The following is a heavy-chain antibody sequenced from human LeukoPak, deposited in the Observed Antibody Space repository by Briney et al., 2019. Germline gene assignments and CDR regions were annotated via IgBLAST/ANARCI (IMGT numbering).Heavy chain of an antibody. CDR3: TTVMAAAGIDY. J-gene: IGHJ4*02. V-gene: IGHV3-15*01. CDR1: GFTFSNAW. Sequence: GGSLRLSCAASGFTFSNAWMSWVRQAPGKGLEGVGRIKSKTDGGTTDYAAPVKGRFTISRDESKNTLYLPMNSLKTEDTAVYYCTTVMAAAGIDYWGQGTLVTVSS. CDR2: IKSKTDGGTT. D-gene: IGHD6-13*01.